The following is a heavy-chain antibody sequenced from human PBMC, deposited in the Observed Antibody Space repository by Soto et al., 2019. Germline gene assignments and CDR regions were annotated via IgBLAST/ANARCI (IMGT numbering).Heavy chain of an antibody. V-gene: IGHV1-69*13. CDR1: GGTFSSYA. Sequence: SVKVSCKASGGTFSSYAISWVRQAPGQGLEWMGGIIPIFDTANYAQKFQGRVAITADESTSTAYMELSSLRSEDTAVYYCARLYSGYDRAYYYYGMDVWGQGTTVTVSS. D-gene: IGHD5-12*01. CDR3: ARLYSGYDRAYYYYGMDV. J-gene: IGHJ6*02. CDR2: IIPIFDTA.